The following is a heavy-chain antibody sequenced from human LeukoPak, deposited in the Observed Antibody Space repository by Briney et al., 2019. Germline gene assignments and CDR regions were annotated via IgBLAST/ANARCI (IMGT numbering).Heavy chain of an antibody. CDR1: GGSISSHY. CDR3: ARGAGWLPLV. CDR2: IYYSGST. Sequence: AETLSLTCTVSGGSISSHYWSWIRQPPGKGLEWIGYIYYSGSTNYNPSLKSRVTISVDTSKSQFSPKLSSVTAADTAVYYCARGAGWLPLVWGQGTLVTASS. D-gene: IGHD5-24*01. V-gene: IGHV4-59*11. J-gene: IGHJ4*02.